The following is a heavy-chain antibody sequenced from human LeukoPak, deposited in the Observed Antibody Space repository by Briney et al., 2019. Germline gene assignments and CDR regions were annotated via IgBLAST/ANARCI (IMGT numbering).Heavy chain of an antibody. CDR2: IYYSGST. CDR3: ASLTDGGDMGNFDY. V-gene: IGHV4-39*07. J-gene: IGHJ4*02. Sequence: SETLSLTCTVSGGSISSSSYYWGWIRQPPGKGLEWIGSIYYSGSTYYNPSLKSRVTISVDTSKNQFSLKLSSVTAADTAVYYCASLTDGGDMGNFDYWGQGTLVTVSS. CDR1: GGSISSSSYY. D-gene: IGHD2-21*02.